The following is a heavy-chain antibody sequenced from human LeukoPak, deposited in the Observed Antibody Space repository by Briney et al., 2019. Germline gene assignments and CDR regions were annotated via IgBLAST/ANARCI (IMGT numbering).Heavy chain of an antibody. D-gene: IGHD2-15*01. J-gene: IGHJ4*02. Sequence: GGSLRLSCAASGFTFSNYAMSWVRQAPGKGLEWVSGITGSGGSTFYADCVKGRFTISRVNSKNTLYLQMNSLRAEDTAVYYCAKLDCSGSSCYQFDCWGQGTLVTVSS. CDR3: AKLDCSGSSCYQFDC. V-gene: IGHV3-23*01. CDR1: GFTFSNYA. CDR2: ITGSGGST.